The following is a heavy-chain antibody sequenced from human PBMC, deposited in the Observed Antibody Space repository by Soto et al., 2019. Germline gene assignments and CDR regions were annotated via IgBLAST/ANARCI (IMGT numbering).Heavy chain of an antibody. CDR2: ISAYNGNT. D-gene: IGHD6-6*01. J-gene: IGHJ6*02. CDR1: GYTFTSYG. V-gene: IGHV1-18*01. Sequence: AASVKVSCKASGYTFTSYGISWVRQAPGQGLEWMGWISAYNGNTNYAQKLQGRVTMTTDTSTSTAYMELRSLRSDDTAVYYCAREGGKIAAPNRRYYYYGMDVWGQGTTVTVSS. CDR3: AREGGKIAAPNRRYYYYGMDV.